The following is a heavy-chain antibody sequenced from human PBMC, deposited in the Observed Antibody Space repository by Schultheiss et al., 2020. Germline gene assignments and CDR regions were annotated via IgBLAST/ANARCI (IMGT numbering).Heavy chain of an antibody. J-gene: IGHJ4*02. CDR1: GGSISSGSYY. D-gene: IGHD1-26*01. CDR3: ARGVGATGDY. V-gene: IGHV4-61*02. CDR2: IYTSGST. Sequence: SETLSLTCTVSGGSISSGSYYWSWIRQPAGKGLEWIGRIYTSGSTNYNPSLKSRVTISVDTSKNQFSLKLSSVTAADTAVYYCARGVGATGDYWGQGTLVTVSS.